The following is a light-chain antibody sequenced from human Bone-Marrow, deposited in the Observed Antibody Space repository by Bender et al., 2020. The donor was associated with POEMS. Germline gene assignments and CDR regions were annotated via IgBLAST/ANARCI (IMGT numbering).Light chain of an antibody. J-gene: IGLJ2*01. CDR3: TAWDDSLSGSAV. CDR2: ADD. Sequence: QSVLTQPPSASGTPGQRVTISCSGGSIGRNPINWYQQLPGTAPRLVIYADDRRPSGVPDRFSGSKSGTSASLAISGLRSEDEGDYYCTAWDDSLSGSAVFGGGTKVTVL. V-gene: IGLV1-47*02. CDR1: SIGRNP.